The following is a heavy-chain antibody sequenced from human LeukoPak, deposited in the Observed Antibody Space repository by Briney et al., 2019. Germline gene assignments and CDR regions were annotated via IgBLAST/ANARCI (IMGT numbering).Heavy chain of an antibody. CDR2: IIPIFGTA. CDR1: GGTFSSYA. J-gene: IGHJ4*02. D-gene: IGHD2-15*01. CDR3: ARGAGGYCSGGSCYGPFDY. V-gene: IGHV1-69*06. Sequence: SVKVSCKASGGTFSSYAISWVRQAPGQGLEWMGGIIPIFGTANYAQKFQGRVTITADKSTSTAYMELSSLRSEDTAVYYCARGAGGYCSGGSCYGPFDYWGQGTLVTVSS.